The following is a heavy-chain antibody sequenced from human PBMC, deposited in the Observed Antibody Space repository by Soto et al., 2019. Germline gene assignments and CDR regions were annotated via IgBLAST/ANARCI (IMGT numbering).Heavy chain of an antibody. V-gene: IGHV1-18*01. CDR3: ASYSSGWNPDPDAFDI. Sequence: ASVKVSCKASGYTFTSYGISWVRQAPGQGLEWMGWISAYNGNTNYAQKLQGRVTMTTDTSTSTAYMELRSLRSDDTAVYYCASYSSGWNPDPDAFDIWGQGTMVTVSS. CDR2: ISAYNGNT. CDR1: GYTFTSYG. J-gene: IGHJ3*02. D-gene: IGHD6-19*01.